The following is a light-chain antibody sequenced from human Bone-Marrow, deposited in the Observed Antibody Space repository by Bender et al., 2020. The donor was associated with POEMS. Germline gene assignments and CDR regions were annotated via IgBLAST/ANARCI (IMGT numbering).Light chain of an antibody. CDR1: SSNTGSGYD. V-gene: IGLV1-40*01. CDR2: GYN. J-gene: IGLJ3*02. CDR3: QSYDNSLGGWV. Sequence: QSVLTQPPSVSGAPGQRVTISCTGSSSNTGSGYDINWYQHLPGTAPKLLIYGYNNRPSGVPDRFSGSKSGTSASLAITELQAEDESDYYCQSYDNSLGGWVFGGGTKLTVL.